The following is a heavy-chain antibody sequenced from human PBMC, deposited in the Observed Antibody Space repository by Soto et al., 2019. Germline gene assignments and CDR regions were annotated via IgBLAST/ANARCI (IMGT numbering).Heavy chain of an antibody. V-gene: IGHV3-30*14. CDR2: ISYDGSNK. CDR3: ATHPCYDSIPYYYGMDV. D-gene: IGHD3-22*01. J-gene: IGHJ6*02. CDR1: GFTFSSYA. Sequence: QVQLVESGGGVVQPGRSLRLSCAASGFTFSSYAMHWVRQAPGKGLEWVAVISYDGSNKYYAESVKGRFTISRDNSNNALYLQMTGLGAVDTAVYCCATHPCYDSIPYYYGMDVWGQGTTVTGSS.